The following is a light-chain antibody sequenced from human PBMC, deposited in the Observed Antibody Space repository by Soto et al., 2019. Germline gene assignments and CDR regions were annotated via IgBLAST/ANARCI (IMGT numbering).Light chain of an antibody. Sequence: DIQMTQSPSTLSASVGDRVTITCRASQSFSTWLAWYQQKPGKAPNLLIYKTSILESGLPSRVSGSGSGTEFTLTISSLQPDDFATYYCQQYNSKPLAFGVGTKVEIK. CDR2: KTS. J-gene: IGKJ4*01. CDR3: QQYNSKPLA. CDR1: QSFSTW. V-gene: IGKV1-5*03.